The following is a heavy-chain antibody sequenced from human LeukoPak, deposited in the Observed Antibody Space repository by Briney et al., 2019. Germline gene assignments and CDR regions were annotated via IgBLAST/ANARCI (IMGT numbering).Heavy chain of an antibody. V-gene: IGHV4-30-4*01. Sequence: PPETLSLTCTVSGGSISSGDYYWSWIRQPPGTGLEWIGYIYYSGSTYYNPSLKSRVTISVDTSKNQFSLKLSSVTAADTAVYYCARGRGWQLLWDGYYFDYWGQGTLVTVSS. CDR1: GGSISSGDYY. D-gene: IGHD2-15*01. J-gene: IGHJ4*02. CDR2: IYYSGST. CDR3: ARGRGWQLLWDGYYFDY.